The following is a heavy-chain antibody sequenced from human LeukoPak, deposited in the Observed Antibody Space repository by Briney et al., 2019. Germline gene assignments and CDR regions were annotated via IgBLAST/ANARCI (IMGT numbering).Heavy chain of an antibody. Sequence: PSETLSLTCAVYGGSFSGYYWSWIRQPPGKGLEWIGEINHSGSTNYNPSLKSRVTISVDASNNQFSLKLSSVTAADTAVYYCARHTPTIFGVVTPQYCYYMDVWGKGTTVTVSS. CDR3: ARHTPTIFGVVTPQYCYYMDV. J-gene: IGHJ6*03. CDR2: INHSGST. D-gene: IGHD3-3*01. V-gene: IGHV4-34*01. CDR1: GGSFSGYY.